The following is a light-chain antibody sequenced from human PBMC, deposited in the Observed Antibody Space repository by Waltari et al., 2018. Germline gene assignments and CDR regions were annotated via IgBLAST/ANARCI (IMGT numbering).Light chain of an antibody. V-gene: IGLV2-14*01. CDR2: EVS. Sequence: QSVLTQPASVSGSPGQSVTISCTGTSSDIGAYDYVSWYQQYPDKAPKLIIYEVSNRPSGVSNRCSGSKSANTASLTISGLQTEDEADYYCTSYTTTRVWVFGGGAKLTVL. CDR1: SSDIGAYDY. CDR3: TSYTTTRVWV. J-gene: IGLJ3*02.